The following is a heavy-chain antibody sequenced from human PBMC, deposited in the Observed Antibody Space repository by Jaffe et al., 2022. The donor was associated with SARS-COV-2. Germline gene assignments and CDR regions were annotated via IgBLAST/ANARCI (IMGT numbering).Heavy chain of an antibody. D-gene: IGHD3-10*01. CDR2: ISYDGNNQ. Sequence: QVQLVESGGGVVQPGRSLRLSCAASGFTFSTYAMHWVRQAPGKGLEWVALISYDGNNQYYADSVKGRLTISRDNPKNTLFLQMNSLRAEDTAVYYCGALGVARDYWGQGTLVTVSS. V-gene: IGHV3-30*04. CDR3: GALGVARDY. CDR1: GFTFSTYA. J-gene: IGHJ4*02.